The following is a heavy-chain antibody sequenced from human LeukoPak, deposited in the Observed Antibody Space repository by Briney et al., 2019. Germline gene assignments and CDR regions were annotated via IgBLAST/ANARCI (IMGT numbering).Heavy chain of an antibody. V-gene: IGHV1-2*02. CDR2: INPNSGGT. D-gene: IGHD1-26*01. CDR1: GGTFSSYP. CDR3: ASALGLLPYNWFDP. J-gene: IGHJ5*02. Sequence: ASVKVSCKASGGTFSSYPISWVRQAPGQGLEWMGWINPNSGGTNYAQKFQGRVTMTRDTSISTAYMELSRLRSDDTAVYYCASALGLLPYNWFDPWGQGTLVTVSS.